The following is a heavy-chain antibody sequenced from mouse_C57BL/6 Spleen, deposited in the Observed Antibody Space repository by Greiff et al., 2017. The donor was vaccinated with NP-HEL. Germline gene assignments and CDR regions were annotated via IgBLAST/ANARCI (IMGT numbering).Heavy chain of an antibody. CDR1: GYTFTSYW. V-gene: IGHV1-59*01. CDR3: ARTDYYGSSYSYYYAMDY. D-gene: IGHD1-1*01. J-gene: IGHJ4*01. Sequence: QVQLQQPGAELVRPGTSVKLSCKASGYTFTSYWMHWVKQRPGQGLEWIGVIDPSDSYTNYNQKFKGKATLTVDTSSSTAYMQLSSLTSEDSAVYYCARTDYYGSSYSYYYAMDYWGQGTSVTVSS. CDR2: IDPSDSYT.